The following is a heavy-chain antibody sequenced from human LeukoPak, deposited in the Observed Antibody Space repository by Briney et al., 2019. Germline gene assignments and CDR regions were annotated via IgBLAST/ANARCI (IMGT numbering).Heavy chain of an antibody. D-gene: IGHD1-14*01. CDR3: VKDRRNPYRPEGPLDP. V-gene: IGHV3-9*01. J-gene: IGHJ5*02. CDR2: INWNSAST. Sequence: GGSLRLSCAASGFTFEDYAMHWVRQAPGKGLEWVSGINWNSASTGYADSVKGRFTISRDNVMNSLYLQMNSLRPEDTALYYCVKDRRNPYRPEGPLDPWGQGTLVTVSS. CDR1: GFTFEDYA.